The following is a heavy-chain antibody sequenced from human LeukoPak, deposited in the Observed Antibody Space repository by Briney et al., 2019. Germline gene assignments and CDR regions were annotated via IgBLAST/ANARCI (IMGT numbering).Heavy chain of an antibody. CDR2: IYYSGST. V-gene: IGHV4-59*01. CDR3: ARRVVVTPGDWFDP. D-gene: IGHD2-21*02. J-gene: IGHJ5*02. Sequence: SETLSLTCTVAGGSISSYNWSWIRQPPGKGLEWIGYIYYSGSTNYNPSLKSRVTISVDTSKNQFSLKLSSVTAADTAVYYCARRVVVTPGDWFDPWGQGTLVTVSS. CDR1: GGSISSYN.